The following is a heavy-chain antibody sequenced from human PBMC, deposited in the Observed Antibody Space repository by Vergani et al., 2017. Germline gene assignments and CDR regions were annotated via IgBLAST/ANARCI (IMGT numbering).Heavy chain of an antibody. Sequence: EVQLVESGGGLVQPGGSLKLSCAASGFTFSGSAMHWVRQASGKGLEWVGRIRSKANSYATAYAASVKGRFTISRDDSKNTAYLQMNSLRAEDTAVYYCAKDSGYYDSSGYYGGWYFDLWGRGTLVTVSS. CDR3: AKDSGYYDSSGYYGGWYFDL. CDR2: IRSKANSYAT. J-gene: IGHJ2*01. D-gene: IGHD3-22*01. CDR1: GFTFSGSA. V-gene: IGHV3-73*02.